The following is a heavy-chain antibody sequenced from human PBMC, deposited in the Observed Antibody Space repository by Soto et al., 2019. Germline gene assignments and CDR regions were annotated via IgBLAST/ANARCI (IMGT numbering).Heavy chain of an antibody. D-gene: IGHD3-3*01. J-gene: IGHJ3*02. CDR1: GGTFSSYA. CDR3: ARGVRDGYKFLKFGAFDI. CDR2: IIPIFGTA. V-gene: IGHV1-69*13. Sequence: SVKVSCKASGGTFSSYAISWVRQAPGQGLEWMGGIIPIFGTANYAQKFQGRVTITADESTSTAYMELSSLRSEDTAVYYCARGVRDGYKFLKFGAFDIWGQGTTVTVS.